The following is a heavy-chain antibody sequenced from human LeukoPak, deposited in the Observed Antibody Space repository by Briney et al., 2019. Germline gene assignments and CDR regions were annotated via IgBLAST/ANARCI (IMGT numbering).Heavy chain of an antibody. V-gene: IGHV3-48*01. D-gene: IGHD2-2*01. Sequence: GGSLRLSCEPSGFFLNYFSLNWVRLSPGKGLEWVSFISSGGVTIYDADSVKGRFTISRDTANNSVFLQMNSLRAEDTAVYYCARVPGFCSSSSCYGSMHMDVWGRGTTVTVS. CDR3: ARVPGFCSSSSCYGSMHMDV. CDR1: GFFLNYFS. CDR2: ISSGGVTI. J-gene: IGHJ6*03.